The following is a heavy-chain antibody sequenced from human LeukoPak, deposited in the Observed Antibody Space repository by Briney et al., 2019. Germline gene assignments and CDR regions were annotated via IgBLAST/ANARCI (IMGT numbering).Heavy chain of an antibody. CDR3: AKDLSDYFTFDI. V-gene: IGHV3-23*01. CDR1: GFTFSSYA. CDR2: ISGSGGST. J-gene: IGHJ3*02. Sequence: GGSLRLSCAASGFTFSSYAMSWVRQAPGKGLEWVSAISGSGGSTYYADSVKGRFTISRDNSKNTLYLQTNSLRAEDTAVYYCAKDLSDYFTFDIWGQGTMVTVSS. D-gene: IGHD2/OR15-2a*01.